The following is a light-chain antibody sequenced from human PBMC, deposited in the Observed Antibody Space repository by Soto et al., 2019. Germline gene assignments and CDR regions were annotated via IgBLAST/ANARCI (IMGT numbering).Light chain of an antibody. J-gene: IGKJ1*01. V-gene: IGKV4-1*01. CDR2: WAS. Sequence: DIVMTQSPDSLAVSLGERATINCKSSQSILYNSNNKNYLVWYKQKPGQPPKKLIYWASTRESGVPDRFSGSGSGTDFTLTISILQAEDVAVCYCQQYYSTPWTFGQGTKVEIK. CDR3: QQYYSTPWT. CDR1: QSILYNSNNKNY.